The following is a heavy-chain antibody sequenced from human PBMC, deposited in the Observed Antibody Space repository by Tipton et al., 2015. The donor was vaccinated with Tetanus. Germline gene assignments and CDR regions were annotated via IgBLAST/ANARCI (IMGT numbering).Heavy chain of an antibody. CDR2: IYYSGST. V-gene: IGHV4-30-4*01. D-gene: IGHD3-10*01. J-gene: IGHJ5*02. Sequence: TLSLTCTVSGGSISSGDYYWSWIRQPPGKGLEWIGYIYYSGSTYYNPSLKSRVTISVDTSKNQFSLKLSSVTAADTAVYYCARGDTTVRGLFDPWGQGTLVTVSS. CDR3: ARGDTTVRGLFDP. CDR1: GGSISSGDYY.